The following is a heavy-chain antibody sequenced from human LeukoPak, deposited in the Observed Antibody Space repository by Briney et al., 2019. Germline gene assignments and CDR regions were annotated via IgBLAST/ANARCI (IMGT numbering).Heavy chain of an antibody. J-gene: IGHJ1*01. CDR2: ISGSGTTI. CDR1: GFTFSSQA. D-gene: IGHD2/OR15-2a*01. V-gene: IGHV3-11*01. Sequence: GGSLRLSCAASGFTFSSQAMSWVRQAPGKGLEWVSYISGSGTTIYYADSVKGRFTISRDNAKNSLYLQMNSLRAEDTALYYCARASGVFLEYFQHWGQGTLVTVSS. CDR3: ARASGVFLEYFQH.